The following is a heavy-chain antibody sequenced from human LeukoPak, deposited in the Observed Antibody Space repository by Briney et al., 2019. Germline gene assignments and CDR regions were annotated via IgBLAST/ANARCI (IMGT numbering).Heavy chain of an antibody. V-gene: IGHV4-59*01. J-gene: IGHJ6*02. CDR1: GGSISSYY. D-gene: IGHD5-18*01. CDR2: IYYSGST. Sequence: SETLSLTCTLSGGSISSYYWSWIRQPPGKGLEWIGYIYYSGSTDYNPSLKSRVTISVDTSKNQFSLKLSSVTAADTAVYYCARGGYSYGPYHYYYGMDVWGQGTTVTVSS. CDR3: ARGGYSYGPYHYYYGMDV.